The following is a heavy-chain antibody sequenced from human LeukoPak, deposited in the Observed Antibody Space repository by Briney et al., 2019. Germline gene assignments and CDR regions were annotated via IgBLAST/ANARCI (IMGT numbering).Heavy chain of an antibody. D-gene: IGHD2-8*01. CDR2: ISGSGGST. Sequence: GGSLRLSCAPSGFTFSSYAMSWVRQAPGKGLEWVSAISGSGGSTYCADSVKGRFTISRDNSKSTLYLQMNSLRAEDTAVYYCAKDSIVLMVYDYWGQGTLVTVSS. V-gene: IGHV3-23*01. CDR3: AKDSIVLMVYDY. J-gene: IGHJ4*02. CDR1: GFTFSSYA.